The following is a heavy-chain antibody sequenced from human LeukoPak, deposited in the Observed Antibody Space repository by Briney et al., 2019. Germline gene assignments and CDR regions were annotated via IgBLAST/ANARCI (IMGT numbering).Heavy chain of an antibody. D-gene: IGHD2-8*02. CDR1: GITFSDHY. CDR2: IFPSGGEI. Sequence: PGGSLRLSCAASGITFSDHYMSWIRQAPGKGLEWVSSIFPSGGEIHYADSVRGRFTISRGNSKSTLSLQMNSLRAEDTAIYYCATYRQVLLPFESWGQGTLVTVSS. J-gene: IGHJ4*02. V-gene: IGHV3-11*01. CDR3: ATYRQVLLPFES.